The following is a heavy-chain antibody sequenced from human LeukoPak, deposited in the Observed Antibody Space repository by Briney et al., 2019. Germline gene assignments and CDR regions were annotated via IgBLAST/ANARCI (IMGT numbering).Heavy chain of an antibody. D-gene: IGHD6-6*01. Sequence: SETLSLIRTVSGGFINNSPYYWTWIRQPPGKGLEWLASISYSGASYRNPSLKSRITISVDNSKNHFSLKLTSVTATDTAVYYCGRHASMDPCDPWGQGTLVTVSS. CDR1: GGFINNSPYY. CDR3: GRHASMDPCDP. V-gene: IGHV4-39*01. CDR2: ISYSGAS. J-gene: IGHJ5*02.